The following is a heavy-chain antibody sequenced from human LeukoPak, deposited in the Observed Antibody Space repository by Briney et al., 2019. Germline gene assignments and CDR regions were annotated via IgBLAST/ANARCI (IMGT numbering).Heavy chain of an antibody. CDR2: ISYDGSNK. D-gene: IGHD3-3*01. Sequence: GGSLRLSCAASGFTFSSYAMGWVRQAPGKGLEWVAVISYDGSNKFYAGSVKGRFTISRDNSKNTLYLQMNTLRAEDTAVYYCASPYDFWSGYIEPVRGDFWGQGTLVTVSS. J-gene: IGHJ4*02. CDR3: ASPYDFWSGYIEPVRGDF. V-gene: IGHV3-30-3*01. CDR1: GFTFSSYA.